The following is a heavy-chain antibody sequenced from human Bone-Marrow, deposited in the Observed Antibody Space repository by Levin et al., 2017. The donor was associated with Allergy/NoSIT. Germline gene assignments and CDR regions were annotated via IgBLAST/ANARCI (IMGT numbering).Heavy chain of an antibody. CDR2: INPNSGGT. CDR1: GYTFTAYY. D-gene: IGHD5-12*01. V-gene: IGHV1-2*02. Sequence: GESLKISCRACGYTFTAYYMHWVRQAPGQGLEWMGWINPNSGGTNYAQKFQGRVTMTRDTSISTAYMELSRLRSDDTAVYYCARESNPGYVVGQYMDVWGKGTTVTVSS. J-gene: IGHJ6*03. CDR3: ARESNPGYVVGQYMDV.